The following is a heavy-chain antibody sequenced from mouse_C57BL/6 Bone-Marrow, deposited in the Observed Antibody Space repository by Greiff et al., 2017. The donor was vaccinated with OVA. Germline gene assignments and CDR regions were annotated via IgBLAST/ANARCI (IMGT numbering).Heavy chain of an antibody. Sequence: DVKLVESGGGLVKPGGSLKLSCAASGFTFSSYAMSWVRQTPEKRLEWVATISDGGSYTYYPDNVKGRFTISRDNAKNNLYLQMSHLKSEDTAMYYCARDHRYDYSAWFACWGQGTLVTVSA. CDR3: ARDHRYDYSAWFAC. D-gene: IGHD2-4*01. V-gene: IGHV5-4*01. J-gene: IGHJ3*01. CDR1: GFTFSSYA. CDR2: ISDGGSYT.